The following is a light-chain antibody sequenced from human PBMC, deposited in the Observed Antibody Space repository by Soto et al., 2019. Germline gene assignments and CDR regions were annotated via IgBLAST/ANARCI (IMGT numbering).Light chain of an antibody. CDR3: QQYLNSSLA. Sequence: EIVMTQSPATLSVSPGERATLSCRASQSIRGNLAWYQQKPGQVPRLLIYAASTRATGIPARFSGSGSGTDFTLTISSLQSEDFAVYYCQQYLNSSLAFGGGTKAEIK. J-gene: IGKJ4*01. V-gene: IGKV3-15*01. CDR1: QSIRGN. CDR2: AAS.